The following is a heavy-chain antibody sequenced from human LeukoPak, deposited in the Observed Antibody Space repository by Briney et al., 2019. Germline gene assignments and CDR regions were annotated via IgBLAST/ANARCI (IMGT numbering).Heavy chain of an antibody. Sequence: GASVRVSCKASGYTFTSFYMHWVRQAPGQGLEWVGIVNPRGGSTSYAQKFQGRVTITRDTSTSTVYMELSSLRSEDTAVYYCARELWGNEDYWGQGTLVTVSS. CDR3: ARELWGNEDY. CDR1: GYTFTSFY. V-gene: IGHV1-46*01. J-gene: IGHJ4*02. D-gene: IGHD2-21*01. CDR2: VNPRGGST.